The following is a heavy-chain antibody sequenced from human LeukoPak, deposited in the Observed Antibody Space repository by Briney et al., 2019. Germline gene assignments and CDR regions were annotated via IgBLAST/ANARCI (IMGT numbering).Heavy chain of an antibody. J-gene: IGHJ4*02. CDR2: ISGSGGST. CDR3: AKVFASLSYCSGGTCYFDY. CDR1: GFTLSSYA. Sequence: GGSLRLSCAASGFTLSSYAMSWVRQAPGKGLEWVSAISGSGGSTYYADSVKGRFTVSRDMSKNTLYLQMNSLRVEDTAVYYCAKVFASLSYCSGGTCYFDYWGRGTLVTVSS. V-gene: IGHV3-23*01. D-gene: IGHD2-15*01.